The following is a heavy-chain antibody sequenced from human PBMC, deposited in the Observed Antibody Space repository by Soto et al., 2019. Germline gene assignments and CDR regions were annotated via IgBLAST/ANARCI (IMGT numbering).Heavy chain of an antibody. CDR2: ISAYNGNT. CDR3: ARDALDYDSNYYYGMDV. V-gene: IGHV1-18*01. Sequence: ASVKVSCKASGYTFTSYGISWVRQAPGQGLEWMGWISAYNGNTNYAQKLQGRVTMTTDTSTSTAYMELRSLRSDDTAVYYCARDALDYDSNYYYGMDVCGQRPTVTVSS. CDR1: GYTFTSYG. J-gene: IGHJ6*02. D-gene: IGHD3-3*01.